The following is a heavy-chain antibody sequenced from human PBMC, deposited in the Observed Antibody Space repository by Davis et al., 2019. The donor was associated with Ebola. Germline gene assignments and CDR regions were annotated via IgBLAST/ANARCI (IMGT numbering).Heavy chain of an antibody. V-gene: IGHV3-30-3*01. Sequence: PGGSLRLSCAASGFTFSSYALHWVRQAPGKGLEWVAVISNDGSNKYYADSVKGRFTISRDNSKDTLYLQMNGLRAEDTAVYYCATIGYDTSVAWGQEPWSPSPQ. CDR3: ATIGYDTSVA. CDR1: GFTFSSYA. J-gene: IGHJ5*01. CDR2: ISNDGSNK. D-gene: IGHD3-22*01.